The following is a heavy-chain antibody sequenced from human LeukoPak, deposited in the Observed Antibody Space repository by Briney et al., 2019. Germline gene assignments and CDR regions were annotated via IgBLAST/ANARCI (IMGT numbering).Heavy chain of an antibody. CDR2: IRSKAYGGTT. CDR1: GFTFGDYA. J-gene: IGHJ6*02. D-gene: IGHD3-3*01. V-gene: IGHV3-49*04. Sequence: GRSLRLSCTASGFTFGDYAMSWVRQVPGKGLEWVGFIRSKAYGGTTEYAASVKGRFTISRDDSKSIAYLQMNSLKTEDTAVYYCTRDGTYYDFWSGYYGYGMDVWGQGTTVTVSS. CDR3: TRDGTYYDFWSGYYGYGMDV.